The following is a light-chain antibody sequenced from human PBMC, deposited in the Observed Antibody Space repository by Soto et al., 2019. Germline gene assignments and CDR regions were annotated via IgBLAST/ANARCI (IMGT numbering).Light chain of an antibody. V-gene: IGLV2-11*01. J-gene: IGLJ1*01. CDR3: CSYAGSYSYV. Sequence: QSALTQPRSVSWSPGQSVAISCTGTSSDVGGYNYVSWYQQHPGKAPKLMIYDVTKRPSGVPDRFSASKSGNTASLTISGLQADDEADYYCCSYAGSYSYVFGTGTKVTVL. CDR2: DVT. CDR1: SSDVGGYNY.